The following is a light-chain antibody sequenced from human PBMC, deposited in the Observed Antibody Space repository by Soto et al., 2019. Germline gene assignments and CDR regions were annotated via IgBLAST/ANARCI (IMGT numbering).Light chain of an antibody. CDR1: SSDVGSYDL. CDR3: SSYARSSTVV. CDR2: EGS. V-gene: IGLV2-23*01. Sequence: QSALTQPASVPGSPGQSITISCTGTSSDVGSYDLVSWYQQHPGKAPKLMIYEGSKRPSGVSDRFSGSKSGNTASLTISGLLAEDEADYYCSSYARSSTVVFGGGTKLTVL. J-gene: IGLJ2*01.